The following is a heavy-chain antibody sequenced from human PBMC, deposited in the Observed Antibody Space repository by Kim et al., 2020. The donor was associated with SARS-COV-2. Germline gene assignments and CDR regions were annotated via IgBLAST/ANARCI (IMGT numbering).Heavy chain of an antibody. V-gene: IGHV1-18*04. CDR2: ISAYNGNT. CDR3: AREGSSSWYHVYYYYGMDV. J-gene: IGHJ6*02. Sequence: ASVKVSCKASGYTFTSYGISWVRQAPGQGLEWMGWISAYNGNTNYAQKLQGRVTMTTDTSTSTAYMELRSLRSDDTAVYYCAREGSSSWYHVYYYYGMDVWGQGTTVTVSS. D-gene: IGHD6-13*01. CDR1: GYTFTSYG.